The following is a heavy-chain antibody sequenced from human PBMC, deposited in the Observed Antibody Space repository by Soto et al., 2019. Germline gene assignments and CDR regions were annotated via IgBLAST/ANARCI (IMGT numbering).Heavy chain of an antibody. CDR2: ISGGSETT. D-gene: IGHD3-10*01. J-gene: IGHJ4*02. V-gene: IGHV3-23*01. CDR1: GFAFSNYA. CDR3: AKDLDGGFGELFFDK. Sequence: EVQLLESGGGLVQPGGSLRLSCVASGFAFSNYALGWVRQAPGKGLEWVSGISGGSETTSYADSVKGRFTISRDNSKDTLFMKMNSLRAEDTATYFCAKDLDGGFGELFFDKWGQGTLVTVSS.